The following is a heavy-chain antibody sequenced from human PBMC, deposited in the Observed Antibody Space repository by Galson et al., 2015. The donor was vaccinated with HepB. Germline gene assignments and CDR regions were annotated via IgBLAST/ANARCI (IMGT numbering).Heavy chain of an antibody. V-gene: IGHV4-39*01. CDR3: ARHVDSVLVPAAIAVGYCSGGSCYGKENWFDP. CDR1: GGSISSSSYY. J-gene: IGHJ5*02. D-gene: IGHD2-15*01. Sequence: LSLTCTVSGGSISSSSYYWGWIRQPPGKGLEWIGSIYYSGSTYYNPSLKSRVTISVDTSKNQFSLKLSSVTAADTAVYYCARHVDSVLVPAAIAVGYCSGGSCYGKENWFDPWGQGTLVTVSS. CDR2: IYYSGST.